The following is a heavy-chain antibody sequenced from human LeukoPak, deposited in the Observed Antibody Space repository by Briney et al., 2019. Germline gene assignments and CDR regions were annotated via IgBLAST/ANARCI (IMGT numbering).Heavy chain of an antibody. V-gene: IGHV3-7*03. CDR3: ARRSTVVRGVIIGRDAFDI. CDR1: GFTFNNYW. J-gene: IGHJ3*02. CDR2: IKRDGTDK. Sequence: GGSLRLSCAASGFTFNNYWMSWVRQAPGKGLEWLANIKRDGTDKYYVGSVEGRFTISRDNAKNSLFLQMNSLRAEDTAVYYCARRSTVVRGVIIGRDAFDIWGQGTMVTVSS. D-gene: IGHD3-10*01.